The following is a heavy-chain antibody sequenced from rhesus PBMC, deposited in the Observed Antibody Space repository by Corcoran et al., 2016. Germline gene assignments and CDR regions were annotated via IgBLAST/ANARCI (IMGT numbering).Heavy chain of an antibody. CDR3: ARQYSNYVGHFDY. V-gene: IGHV1-198*02. CDR2: VIPFVRRT. Sequence: QVQLVQSGAEVKKPGASVQVSCKASGFTFGSYAIGWVRQAPGQGLEWRGVVIPFVRRTNYAEKCQGRGTITADTSTSTADMELSSLRSEDTAVYYCARQYSNYVGHFDYWGQGVLVTVSS. J-gene: IGHJ4*01. CDR1: GFTFGSYA. D-gene: IGHD4-23*01.